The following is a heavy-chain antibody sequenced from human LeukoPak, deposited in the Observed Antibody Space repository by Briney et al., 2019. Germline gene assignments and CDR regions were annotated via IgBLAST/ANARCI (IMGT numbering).Heavy chain of an antibody. D-gene: IGHD1-20*01. J-gene: IGHJ3*02. Sequence: SVKVSCKASGGTFSSYAISWVRQAPGQGLEWMGRIIPIFGTANYAQKFQGRVTITTDESTSTAYMELSSLRSEDTAVYYCASPVAGNWNDDIWGQGTMVTVSS. CDR2: IIPIFGTA. V-gene: IGHV1-69*05. CDR3: ASPVAGNWNDDI. CDR1: GGTFSSYA.